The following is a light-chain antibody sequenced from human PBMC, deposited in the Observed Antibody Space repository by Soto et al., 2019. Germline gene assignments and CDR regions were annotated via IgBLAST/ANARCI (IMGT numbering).Light chain of an antibody. CDR2: EVN. CDR1: SSDVGGYNY. CDR3: TSYAGGNNV. Sequence: QSALTQPPSASGSPGQSVTISCTGNSSDVGGYNYVSWYQQHPGKVPKLMVYEVNKRPSGVPDRFSGSKSGNTASLTVSGLQAVDEADYYCTSYAGGNNVFGTGTKLTVL. V-gene: IGLV2-8*01. J-gene: IGLJ1*01.